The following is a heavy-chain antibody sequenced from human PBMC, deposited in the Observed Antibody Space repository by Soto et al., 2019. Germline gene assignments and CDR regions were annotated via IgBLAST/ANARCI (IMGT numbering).Heavy chain of an antibody. CDR2: IIPIFGTA. CDR1: GYTFTGYY. J-gene: IGHJ6*02. V-gene: IGHV1-69*13. CDR3: ASGSGYDSYYYYYGMDV. Sequence: SVKVSCKASGYTFTGYYMHWVRQAPGQGLEWMGWIIPIFGTANYAQKFQGRVTISSYESTSTAYMELSSLRSEDTAVYYCASGSGYDSYYYYYGMDVWGQGTTVTVSS. D-gene: IGHD5-12*01.